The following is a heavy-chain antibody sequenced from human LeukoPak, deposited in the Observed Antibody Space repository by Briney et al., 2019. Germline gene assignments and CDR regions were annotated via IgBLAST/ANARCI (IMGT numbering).Heavy chain of an antibody. D-gene: IGHD6-19*01. CDR1: GGSFSGYY. CDR2: INHSGST. Sequence: SETLSLTCAVYGGSFSGYYWSWIRQPPGKGLEWIGEINHSGSTNYNPSLKSRVTISVDTSKNQFSLKLSSVTAADTAVYYCARVGGYSSGWSYNYYYYYMDVWGKGTTVTVSS. CDR3: ARVGGYSSGWSYNYYYYYMDV. V-gene: IGHV4-34*01. J-gene: IGHJ6*03.